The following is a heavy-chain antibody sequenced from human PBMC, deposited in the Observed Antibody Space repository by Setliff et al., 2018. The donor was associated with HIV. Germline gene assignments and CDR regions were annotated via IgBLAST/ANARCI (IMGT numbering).Heavy chain of an antibody. Sequence: GVLRLSCAASRFTFSTYWMSWVRQAPGKGLEWVANIKQDGSEKYYVDSVKGRLTISRDNAKNSLYLQMNSLRAEDTAVYYCARSGGLRSFDWLPYHYYFDYWGQGTLVTVSS. CDR3: ARSGGLRSFDWLPYHYYFDY. D-gene: IGHD3-9*01. CDR1: RFTFSTYW. V-gene: IGHV3-7*01. J-gene: IGHJ4*02. CDR2: IKQDGSEK.